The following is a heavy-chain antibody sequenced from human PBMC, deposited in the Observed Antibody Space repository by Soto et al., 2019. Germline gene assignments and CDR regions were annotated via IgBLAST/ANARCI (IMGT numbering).Heavy chain of an antibody. D-gene: IGHD3-16*02. V-gene: IGHV3-23*01. CDR1: GFTFSSYA. Sequence: PVGSLRLSCAASGFTFSSYAMSWVRQAPGKGLEWVSAISGSGGSTYYADSVKGRFTISRDNSKNTLYLQMNSLRAEDTAVYYCAKGTAWTLNPDPPGYWGQGTLVTVSS. J-gene: IGHJ4*02. CDR2: ISGSGGST. CDR3: AKGTAWTLNPDPPGY.